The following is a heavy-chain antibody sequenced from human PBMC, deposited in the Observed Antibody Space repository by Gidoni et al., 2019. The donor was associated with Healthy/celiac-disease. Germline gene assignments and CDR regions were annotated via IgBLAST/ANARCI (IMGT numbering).Heavy chain of an antibody. D-gene: IGHD3-22*01. CDR3: AKKDRDSHYYDR. V-gene: IGHV3-23*04. CDR2: IRGMLGST. CDR1: GFTFSSYA. Sequence: EVQLVASGGGLVQPGGSMRLSCAAYGFTFSSYAMSWVGPAPGKGLEWFSVIRGMLGSTYYADSVKGRFTISRDNSKNTLYLQMNSLRAEDTAVYYCAKKDRDSHYYDRWGQGTLVTVSS. J-gene: IGHJ4*02.